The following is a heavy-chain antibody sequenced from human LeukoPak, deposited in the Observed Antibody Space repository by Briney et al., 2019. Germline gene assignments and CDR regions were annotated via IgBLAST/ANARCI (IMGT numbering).Heavy chain of an antibody. CDR2: IYPGDSDT. D-gene: IGHD3-10*01. CDR1: GYSFTSCW. V-gene: IGHV5-51*01. Sequence: GESLKISCKGSGYSFTSCWIGWVRQMPGKGLEWMGIIYPGDSDTRYSPSFQGQVTISADKSISTAYLQWSSLKASDTAMYYCARFKMVRGVYDAFDIWGQGTMVTVSS. CDR3: ARFKMVRGVYDAFDI. J-gene: IGHJ3*02.